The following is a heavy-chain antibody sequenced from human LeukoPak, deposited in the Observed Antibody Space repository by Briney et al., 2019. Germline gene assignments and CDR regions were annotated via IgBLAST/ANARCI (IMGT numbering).Heavy chain of an antibody. V-gene: IGHV4-30-4*01. Sequence: PSETLSLTCTVSGGSISSGDYYWSWIRQPPGKGLEWIGYIYYSGSTYHNPSLKSRVTIPVDTSKNQFSLKLSSVTAADTAVYYCARTELLPNYYYYYGMDVWGQGTTVTVSS. CDR3: ARTELLPNYYYYYGMDV. J-gene: IGHJ6*02. CDR2: IYYSGST. CDR1: GGSISSGDYY. D-gene: IGHD2-15*01.